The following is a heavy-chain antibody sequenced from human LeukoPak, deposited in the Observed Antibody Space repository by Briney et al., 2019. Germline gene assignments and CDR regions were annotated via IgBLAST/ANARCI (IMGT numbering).Heavy chain of an antibody. CDR3: AKDWGYCSSTSCHGGYSDY. V-gene: IGHV3-9*01. CDR1: GFTFDDYA. CDR2: ISWNSGSI. Sequence: GGSLRLSCAASGFTFDDYAMHWVRQAPGKGLEWVSGISWNSGSIGYADSVKGRFTISRDNAKNSLYLQMNSLRAEDTALYYCAKDWGYCSSTSCHGGYSDYWGQGTLVTVSS. J-gene: IGHJ4*02. D-gene: IGHD2-2*01.